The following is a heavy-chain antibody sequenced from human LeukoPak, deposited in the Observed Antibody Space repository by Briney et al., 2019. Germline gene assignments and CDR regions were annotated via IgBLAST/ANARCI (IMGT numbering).Heavy chain of an antibody. V-gene: IGHV4-39*01. CDR3: ASESSSWYEDAFDI. D-gene: IGHD6-13*01. J-gene: IGHJ3*02. CDR2: IYYSGST. CDR1: GGSISSSSYY. Sequence: PSETLSLTCTVSGGSISSSSYYWGWLRQAPGKGLEWIGSIYYSGSTYYNPSLKSRVTISVDTSKNQFSLKLSSVTAADTAVYYCASESSSWYEDAFDIWGQGTMVTVSS.